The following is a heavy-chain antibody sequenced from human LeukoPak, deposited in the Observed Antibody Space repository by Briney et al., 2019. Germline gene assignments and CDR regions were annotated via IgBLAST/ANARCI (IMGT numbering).Heavy chain of an antibody. D-gene: IGHD2-2*01. CDR2: IYYSGCT. V-gene: IGHV4-39*01. J-gene: IGHJ5*02. CDR1: GGSISSSRYY. Sequence: SETLSLTCTVSGGSISSSRYYWGWLRQPPGKGLEWMGIIYYSGCTYYTPSLKSRLTISVDTSKLYFPLTLISVTATDTAVYYCARRGYCSGTSCYEYWFAPWGQGTLVTVSS. CDR3: ARRGYCSGTSCYEYWFAP.